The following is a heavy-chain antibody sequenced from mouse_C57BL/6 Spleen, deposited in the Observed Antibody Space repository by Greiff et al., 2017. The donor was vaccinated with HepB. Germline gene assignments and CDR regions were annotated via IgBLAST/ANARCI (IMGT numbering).Heavy chain of an antibody. CDR3: TRSYSNYGYFDV. CDR2: IDPETGGT. Sequence: QVHVKQSGAELVRPGASVTLSCKASGYTFTDYEMHWVKQTPVHGLEWIGAIDPETGGTAYNQKFKGKAILTADKSSSTAYMELRSLTSEDSAVYYCTRSYSNYGYFDVWGTGTTVTVSS. CDR1: GYTFTDYE. V-gene: IGHV1-15*01. D-gene: IGHD2-5*01. J-gene: IGHJ1*03.